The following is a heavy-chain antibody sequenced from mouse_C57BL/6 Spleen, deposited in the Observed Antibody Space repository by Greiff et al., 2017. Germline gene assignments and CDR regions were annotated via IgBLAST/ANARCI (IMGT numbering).Heavy chain of an antibody. Sequence: VQLQQSGAELVRPGASVKLSCTASGFNIKDYYMHWVKQRPEQGLEWIGRIDPEDGDTEYAPTFQGKATMTADTTSNTAYRQLSSLTSEDTAVYYCTPLITTVVATDYWGQGTTLTGSS. CDR2: IDPEDGDT. CDR1: GFNIKDYY. V-gene: IGHV14-1*01. D-gene: IGHD1-1*01. CDR3: TPLITTVVATDY. J-gene: IGHJ2*01.